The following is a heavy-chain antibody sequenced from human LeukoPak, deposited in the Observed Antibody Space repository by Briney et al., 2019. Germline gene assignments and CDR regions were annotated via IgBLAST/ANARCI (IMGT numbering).Heavy chain of an antibody. CDR3: ARLGGGHSSSWYDAFDI. CDR1: GFTLTHYN. Sequence: PGGSLRLSCAASGFTLTHYNMNWVRQAPGKGLEWVSYVSSSGAAIYYADSVKGRFTISRDNAKNSLYLQMNSLRAEDTAVYYCARLGGGHSSSWYDAFDIWGQGTMVTVSS. D-gene: IGHD6-13*01. V-gene: IGHV3-48*04. J-gene: IGHJ3*02. CDR2: VSSSGAAI.